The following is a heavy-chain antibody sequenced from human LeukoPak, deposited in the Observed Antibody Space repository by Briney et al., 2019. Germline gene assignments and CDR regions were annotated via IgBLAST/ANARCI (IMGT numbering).Heavy chain of an antibody. Sequence: GGSLRLSCTASGFTSGFTFGDYAMSWVRQAPGKGLEWVANIKQDGSEEYYVDSVKGRFTISRDNAKNSLYLQMNSLRADDTAVYYCARGGFRSFGHWGQGILVTVSS. J-gene: IGHJ5*02. CDR2: IKQDGSEE. CDR3: ARGGFRSFGH. D-gene: IGHD3-22*01. CDR1: GFTFGDYA. V-gene: IGHV3-7*04.